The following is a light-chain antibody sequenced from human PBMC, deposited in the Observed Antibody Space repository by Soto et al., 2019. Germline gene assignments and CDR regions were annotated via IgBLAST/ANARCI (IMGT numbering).Light chain of an antibody. J-gene: IGKJ3*01. CDR2: AAS. CDR1: QGISSY. CDR3: QQYYSYPLT. V-gene: IGKV1-8*01. Sequence: AIRMTQSPSSFSASTGDIVTITCRASQGISSYLAWYQQKPGKAPKLLIYAASTLQSGVPSRFSGSGSGTDFTLTSSCLQSEDVATYYCQQYYSYPLTFGPGTKVDIK.